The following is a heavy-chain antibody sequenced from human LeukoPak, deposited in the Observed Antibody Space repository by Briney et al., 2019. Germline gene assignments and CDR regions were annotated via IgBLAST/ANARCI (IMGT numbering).Heavy chain of an antibody. CDR3: AREDRYCSGGRCYY. J-gene: IGHJ4*02. D-gene: IGHD2-15*01. CDR1: GFTVSSNY. Sequence: GSLRLSCAASGFTVSSNYMSWVRQAPGKGLEWIGSIYYSGSTYYNPSLKSRVTISVDTSKNQFSLKLSSVTAADTAVYYCAREDRYCSGGRCYYWGQGTLVTVSS. V-gene: IGHV4-38-2*02. CDR2: IYYSGST.